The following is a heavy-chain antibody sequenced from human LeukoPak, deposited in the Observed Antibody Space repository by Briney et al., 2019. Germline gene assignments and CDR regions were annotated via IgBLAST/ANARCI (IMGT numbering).Heavy chain of an antibody. V-gene: IGHV3-74*01. CDR2: IYSDASTI. D-gene: IGHD5/OR15-5a*01. J-gene: IGHJ4*02. CDR3: ARGVPPDH. CDR1: GFTFSNYW. Sequence: QAGGSLRLSCAASGFTFSNYWMHWVRQAPGKGLVWVSRIYSDASTINYADSVKGRFTISRDNSKNTLYLQMNSLRAEDTAVYYCARGVPPDHWGQGTLVTVSS.